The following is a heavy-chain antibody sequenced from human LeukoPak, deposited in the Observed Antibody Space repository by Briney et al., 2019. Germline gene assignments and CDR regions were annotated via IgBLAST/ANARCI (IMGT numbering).Heavy chain of an antibody. CDR2: IWYDGTNK. CDR3: ARVRYCSGGSCHIRLYDAFDI. CDR1: GFTFSSFG. J-gene: IGHJ3*02. Sequence: PGRSLRLSCAASGFTFSSFGMHWVRQAPGKGLEWVAVIWYDGTNKYYADSVKGRFTISRDNSKNTLYLQMNSLRAEDTAVYYCARVRYCSGGSCHIRLYDAFDIWGQGTMVTVSS. V-gene: IGHV3-33*01. D-gene: IGHD2-15*01.